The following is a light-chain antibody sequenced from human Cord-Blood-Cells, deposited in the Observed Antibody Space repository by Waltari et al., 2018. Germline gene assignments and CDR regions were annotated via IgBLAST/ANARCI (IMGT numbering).Light chain of an antibody. CDR3: SSYTSSSTYV. CDR2: DVS. V-gene: IGLV2-14*01. CDR1: SSDVGGYNY. J-gene: IGLJ1*01. Sequence: QSALTQPASVSGSPGQSLTIPCTGTSSDVGGYNYVSWYQQHPGKAPKLMIYDVSTRPSGVSNRFSGSKSGNTASLTISGLQTEDEADYYCSSYTSSSTYVFGTGTKVTVL.